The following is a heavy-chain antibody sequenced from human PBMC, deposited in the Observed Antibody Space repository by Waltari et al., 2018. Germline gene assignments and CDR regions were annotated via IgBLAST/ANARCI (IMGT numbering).Heavy chain of an antibody. D-gene: IGHD6-13*01. Sequence: QVQLQQWGAGLLKPSETLSLTCAVHGGSFSGYSWTRIRQPPGKGLEWIGEINHSGSTNYNPSLKSRVTISVDTSKNQFSLKLSSVTAADTAVYYCARARRPGIAAAGTGYWGQGTLVTVSS. CDR1: GGSFSGYS. V-gene: IGHV4-34*01. CDR2: INHSGST. J-gene: IGHJ4*02. CDR3: ARARRPGIAAAGTGY.